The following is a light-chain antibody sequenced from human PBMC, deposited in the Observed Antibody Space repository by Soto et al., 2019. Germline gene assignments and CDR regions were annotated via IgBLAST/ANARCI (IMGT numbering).Light chain of an antibody. CDR3: QQYGSSPWT. V-gene: IGKV3-20*01. Sequence: EIVLTQSPGTLSLSSGERATLSCRASQSVSDNYLAWYQQKPGQAPRLLIYGESSRAAGIPDRFSGSGSGPDFTLTISRLGPEDVAVYFCQQYGSSPWTFGQGTKVEIK. CDR1: QSVSDNY. J-gene: IGKJ1*01. CDR2: GES.